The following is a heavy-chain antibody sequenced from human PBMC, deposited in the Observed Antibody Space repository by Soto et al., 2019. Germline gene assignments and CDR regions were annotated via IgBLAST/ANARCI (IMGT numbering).Heavy chain of an antibody. CDR1: GGSISRYY. CDR2: IFSSGTT. D-gene: IGHD3-3*01. CDR3: AREYYDFWSVTYSYYGMDV. V-gene: IGHV4-59*01. Sequence: SETLSLTCSGSGGSISRYYWSWIRQPPWRGLEWIGNIFSSGTTNYNPSLKSRVTISVDTSKNQVSLILNAVTAADTAVYYCAREYYDFWSVTYSYYGMDVWGHGTTVTVSS. J-gene: IGHJ6*02.